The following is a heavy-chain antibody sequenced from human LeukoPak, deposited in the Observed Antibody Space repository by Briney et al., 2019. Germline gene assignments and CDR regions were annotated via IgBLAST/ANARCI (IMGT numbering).Heavy chain of an antibody. V-gene: IGHV3-7*01. CDR3: ARVASVHYYDSSGFGYYYYYMDV. D-gene: IGHD3-22*01. Sequence: GGSLRLSCAASGFTFSNYWMTWVRHAPGKGLEWVANIEQDGSEKYYVDSVKGRFTISRDNAKNSLNLQMNSLRAGDTAVYYCARVASVHYYDSSGFGYYYYYMDVWGKGTTVTVSS. J-gene: IGHJ6*03. CDR2: IEQDGSEK. CDR1: GFTFSNYW.